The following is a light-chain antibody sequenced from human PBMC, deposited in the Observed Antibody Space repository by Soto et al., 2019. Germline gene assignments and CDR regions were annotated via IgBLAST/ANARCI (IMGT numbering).Light chain of an antibody. J-gene: IGKJ1*01. Sequence: DIVLTQSPGTLSLSPGERATLSCRASQSVSSNHLAWYQQKPGQAPRLLIFGASIRDTGLPDRFSGGGSGTDFTLTISRLEPEDSAVYYCQQYGSSPGTFGQGTKVDIK. CDR3: QQYGSSPGT. CDR1: QSVSSNH. CDR2: GAS. V-gene: IGKV3-20*01.